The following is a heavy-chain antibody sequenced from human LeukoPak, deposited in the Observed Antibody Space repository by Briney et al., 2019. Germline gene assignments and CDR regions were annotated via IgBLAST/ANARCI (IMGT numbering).Heavy chain of an antibody. V-gene: IGHV3-66*01. CDR1: GFTVSSNY. J-gene: IGHJ4*02. CDR3: ARDRYRGIVATIPLVPFDY. D-gene: IGHD5-12*01. Sequence: GGSLRLSCAASGFTVSSNYMSWVRQAPGKVLEWVSVIYSGGSTYYADSVKGRFTISRDNSKNTLYLQMNSLRAEDTAVYYCARDRYRGIVATIPLVPFDYWGQGTLVTVSS. CDR2: IYSGGST.